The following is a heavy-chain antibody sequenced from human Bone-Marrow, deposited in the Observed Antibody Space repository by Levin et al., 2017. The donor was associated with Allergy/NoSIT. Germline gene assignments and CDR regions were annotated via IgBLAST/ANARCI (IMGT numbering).Heavy chain of an antibody. D-gene: IGHD3-3*02. V-gene: IGHV4-39*01. Sequence: SQTLSLTCSVSGASIISTSYFWGWIRQPPGKGLEWIGSLYYSGSTYYNPSLKSRVTISIDTSKNQFSLQVNSVTAADTAVYYCARHESHSHFPHWGQGILVTVSS. CDR2: LYYSGST. J-gene: IGHJ4*02. CDR3: ARHESHSHFPH. CDR1: GASIISTSYF.